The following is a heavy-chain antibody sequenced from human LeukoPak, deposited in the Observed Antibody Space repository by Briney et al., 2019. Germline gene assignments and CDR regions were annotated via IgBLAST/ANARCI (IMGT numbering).Heavy chain of an antibody. D-gene: IGHD2-15*01. V-gene: IGHV1-2*02. CDR1: GYTFTGYY. Sequence: ASVKVSCKTSGYTFTGYYLHWVRQAPGQGLEWMGWINPNSGGTNYAQKFQGRVTMTRDTSISTAYMELSRLRSDDTAVYYCARSRLRSATPDYYYYYGMDVWGQGTTVTVSS. CDR3: ARSRLRSATPDYYYYYGMDV. CDR2: INPNSGGT. J-gene: IGHJ6*02.